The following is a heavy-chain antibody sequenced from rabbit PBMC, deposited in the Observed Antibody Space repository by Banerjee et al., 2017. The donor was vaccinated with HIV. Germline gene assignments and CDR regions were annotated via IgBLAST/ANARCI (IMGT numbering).Heavy chain of an antibody. J-gene: IGHJ6*01. CDR1: GFSFSGSYD. D-gene: IGHD1-1*01. CDR3: ARALALYSFGMDL. V-gene: IGHV1S45*01. Sequence: QQQLEESGGGLVKPGGTLTLTCTTSGFSFSGSYDMCWVRQAPGKGLEWIGCIRTGTTDGTYYATWAKGRFTFSKTSSTTVTLQMTSLTAADTATYFCARALALYSFGMDLWGPGTLVTVS. CDR2: IRTGTTDGT.